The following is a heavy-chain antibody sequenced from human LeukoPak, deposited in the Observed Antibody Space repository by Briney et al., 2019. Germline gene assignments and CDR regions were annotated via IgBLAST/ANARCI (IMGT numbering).Heavy chain of an antibody. CDR2: ISYDGSNK. V-gene: IGHV3-30*18. D-gene: IGHD3-22*01. CDR3: AKDTQGGSSGYYYAVGYYFDY. CDR1: GFTFSSYG. J-gene: IGHJ4*02. Sequence: GGSLRLSCAASGFTFSSYGMHWVRQAPGKGLEWVAVISYDGSNKYYADSVKGRFTISRDNSKNTLYLQMNSLRAEDTAVYYCAKDTQGGSSGYYYAVGYYFDYWGQGTLVTVSS.